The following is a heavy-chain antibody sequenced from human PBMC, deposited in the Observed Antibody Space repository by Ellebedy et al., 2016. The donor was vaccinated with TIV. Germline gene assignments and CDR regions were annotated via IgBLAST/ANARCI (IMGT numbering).Heavy chain of an antibody. D-gene: IGHD6-6*01. Sequence: GESLKISCTTSGFTFGDYSMSWFRQAPRKGLEWVGFIRSKGYGGTTEYAASVKGRFTISGDDSKSIAYLQMNSLQPEDTAVYYCTTSSWDYYYHGMDVWGQGTTVTVSS. CDR3: TTSSWDYYYHGMDV. J-gene: IGHJ6*02. V-gene: IGHV3-49*03. CDR2: IRSKGYGGTT. CDR1: GFTFGDYS.